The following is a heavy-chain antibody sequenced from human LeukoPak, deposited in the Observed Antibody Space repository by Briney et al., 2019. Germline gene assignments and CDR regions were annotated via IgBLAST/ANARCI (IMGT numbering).Heavy chain of an antibody. V-gene: IGHV3-49*04. CDR3: TQYGDNAHLDY. CDR2: IRSKTYGGTT. CDR1: GFTFGDYA. D-gene: IGHD4-17*01. Sequence: GGSLRLSCTTSGFTFGDYAMSWVRQAPGKGLEWVGFIRSKTYGGTTEHAASVKGRFTISRDDSKSIAYLQMNSLKTEDTAVYYCTQYGDNAHLDYWGQGTLVTVSS. J-gene: IGHJ4*02.